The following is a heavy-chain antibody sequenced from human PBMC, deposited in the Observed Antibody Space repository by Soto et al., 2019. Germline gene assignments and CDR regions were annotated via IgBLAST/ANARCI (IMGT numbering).Heavy chain of an antibody. D-gene: IGHD3-10*02. CDR1: GFTFSSYA. V-gene: IGHV3-23*01. J-gene: IGHJ4*02. Sequence: PWGSLRLSCAASGFTFSSYAMSWVRQAPGKGLEWVSPISGSGGSTYYADSVKGRFTISRDNSKNTLYLQMNSLRAEDTTVYYCAKTHLGITMFWGQGTLVTVSS. CDR3: AKTHLGITMF. CDR2: ISGSGGST.